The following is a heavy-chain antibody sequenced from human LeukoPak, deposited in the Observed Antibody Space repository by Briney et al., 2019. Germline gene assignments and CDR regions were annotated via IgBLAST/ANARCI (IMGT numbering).Heavy chain of an antibody. V-gene: IGHV4-31*03. CDR3: ATDHITMIQGVT. J-gene: IGHJ5*02. Sequence: SQTLSLTCTVSGGSISSGGYYWSWIRQHPGKGLVWIGYISYSGNTYYNPSLKSRVTISVDTSKSQFSLRLSSVTAADTAVYYCATDHITMIQGVTWGQGTLVTVSS. CDR1: GGSISSGGYY. D-gene: IGHD3-10*01. CDR2: ISYSGNT.